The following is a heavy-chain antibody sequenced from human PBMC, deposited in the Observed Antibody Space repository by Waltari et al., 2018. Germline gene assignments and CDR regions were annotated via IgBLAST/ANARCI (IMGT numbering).Heavy chain of an antibody. D-gene: IGHD6-19*01. CDR1: GGSISSGSYS. J-gene: IGHJ4*02. V-gene: IGHV4-61*02. Sequence: QVQLQESGPGLVKPSQTLSLTCTVSGGSISSGSYSWSWTRQPAGKGLEWIGRIYTSGSTNYNPSLKSRVTISVDTSKNQFSLKLSSVTAADTAVYYCARDSIAVAGYDYWGQGTLVTVSS. CDR3: ARDSIAVAGYDY. CDR2: IYTSGST.